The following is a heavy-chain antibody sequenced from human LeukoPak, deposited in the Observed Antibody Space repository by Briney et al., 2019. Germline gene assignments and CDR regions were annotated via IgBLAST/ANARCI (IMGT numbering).Heavy chain of an antibody. CDR2: INHSGST. Sequence: SETLSLTCAVYGGSFSGYYWSWIRQPPGKGLEWIGEINHSGSTNYNPSLKSRVTISVDTSKNQFSLKLSSVTAADTAVYYCARAGSVPSGWFDPWGQGTLVTVSS. CDR1: GGSFSGYY. D-gene: IGHD2-15*01. CDR3: ARAGSVPSGWFDP. J-gene: IGHJ5*02. V-gene: IGHV4-34*09.